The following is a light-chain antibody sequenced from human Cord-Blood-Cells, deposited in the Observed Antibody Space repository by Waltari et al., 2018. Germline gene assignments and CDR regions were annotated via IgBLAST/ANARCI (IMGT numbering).Light chain of an antibody. CDR1: SSDVGGYNY. J-gene: IGLJ2*01. CDR2: EVS. CDR3: SSYAGSNNVV. Sequence: QSALTQPPSASGSPGQSVTISCTGTSSDVGGYNYVSWYQQPPGKAPKLMIYEVSKRPAGVPDRFSGSNSGNTASLTVSGLQSEYEADYYCSSYAGSNNVVFGGGTKLTVL. V-gene: IGLV2-8*01.